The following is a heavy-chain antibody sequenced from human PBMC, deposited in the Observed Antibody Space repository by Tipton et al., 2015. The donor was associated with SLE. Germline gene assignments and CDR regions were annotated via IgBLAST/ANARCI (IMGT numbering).Heavy chain of an antibody. V-gene: IGHV4-59*08. CDR3: ARLGGVAYFDY. J-gene: IGHJ4*02. Sequence: GLVKPSETLSLTCTVSGGSISSYFWTWIRQPPGKGLEWIGHIFYTGSTRYNPSLKSRVTISVDTSKSQIFLKLSSVTAADTAVYYCARLGGVAYFDYWGQGTLVTVSS. D-gene: IGHD3-16*01. CDR1: GGSISSYF. CDR2: IFYTGST.